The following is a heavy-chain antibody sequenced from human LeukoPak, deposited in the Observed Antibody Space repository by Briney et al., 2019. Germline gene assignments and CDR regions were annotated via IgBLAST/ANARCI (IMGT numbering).Heavy chain of an antibody. J-gene: IGHJ4*02. CDR1: GFTFDDYA. CDR2: ISWNSGSK. CDR3: ARDQYLDC. Sequence: GRSLRLSCAASGFTFDDYAMHWVRHAPGKGLEWVSGISWNSGSKGYADSVKGRFTISRDNAKNSLYLQMNSLRAEDTAVYYCARDQYLDCRGQGTLVTVSS. V-gene: IGHV3-9*01.